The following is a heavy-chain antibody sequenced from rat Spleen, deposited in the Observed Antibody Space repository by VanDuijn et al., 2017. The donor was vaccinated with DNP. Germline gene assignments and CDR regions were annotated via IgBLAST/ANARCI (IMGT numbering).Heavy chain of an antibody. D-gene: IGHD1-7*01. J-gene: IGHJ2*01. V-gene: IGHV3-1*01. CDR3: ARWTRYFDY. CDR2: ISYSGST. CDR1: GYSITSNY. Sequence: EVQLQESGSGLVKPSQSLSLTCSVTGYSITSNYWGWIRKFPGNKLEYIGHISYSGSTNYNPSLKSRLSITRDTSKNHFLLHLNSVTSEDTATYYCARWTRYFDYWGQGVMVTVSS.